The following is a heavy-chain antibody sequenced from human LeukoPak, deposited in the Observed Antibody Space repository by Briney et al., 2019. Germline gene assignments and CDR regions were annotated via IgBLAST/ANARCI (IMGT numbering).Heavy chain of an antibody. D-gene: IGHD3-3*01. Sequence: SETLSLTCTVSGGSISSHYWSWIRQPPGKGLEWIGESNHSGSTDYNPSLKSRVTISVDTSKNQFSLKLSSVTAADTAVYYCARGVRFLEWLGGNTAFDYWGQGTLVIVSS. V-gene: IGHV4-34*01. CDR2: SNHSGST. CDR3: ARGVRFLEWLGGNTAFDY. CDR1: GGSISSHY. J-gene: IGHJ4*02.